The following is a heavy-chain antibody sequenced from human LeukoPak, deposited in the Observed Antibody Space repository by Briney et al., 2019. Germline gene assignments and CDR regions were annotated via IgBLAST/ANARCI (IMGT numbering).Heavy chain of an antibody. CDR3: AKDPNSSGLPYYFDY. Sequence: GSLSLSCAASGFTFSSYAMSWVRQAPGKGLEWVSAISGSGGSTYYADSVKGRFTISRDNSKNTLYLQMNSLRTEDTAVYYRAKDPNSSGLPYYFDYWGQGTLVTVSS. D-gene: IGHD3-22*01. CDR1: GFTFSSYA. J-gene: IGHJ4*02. CDR2: ISGSGGST. V-gene: IGHV3-23*01.